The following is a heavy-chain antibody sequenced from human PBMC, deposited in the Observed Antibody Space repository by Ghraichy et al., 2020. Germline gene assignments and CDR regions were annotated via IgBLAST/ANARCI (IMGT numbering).Heavy chain of an antibody. CDR1: GFTFSSYE. J-gene: IGHJ1*01. V-gene: IGHV3-48*03. D-gene: IGHD3-22*01. CDR2: ISSSGSTI. CDR3: ARVPAGLVGGYYPEYFHH. Sequence: GGSLRLSCAASGFTFSSYEMNWVRQAPGKGLEWVSYISSSGSTIYYADSVKGRFTISRDNAKNSLYLQMNSLRAEDTAVYYCARVPAGLVGGYYPEYFHHWGQGTLVTVSS.